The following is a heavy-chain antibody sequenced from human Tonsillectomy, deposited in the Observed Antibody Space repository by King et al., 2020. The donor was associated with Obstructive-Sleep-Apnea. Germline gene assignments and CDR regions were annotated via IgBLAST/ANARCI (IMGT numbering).Heavy chain of an antibody. V-gene: IGHV3-30*18. Sequence: VQLVESGVGVVQPGRSLRLSCAASGFTFSSYGMHWVRQAPGKGLEWVSVISYDGSKKYYADSVKGRFTISRDNSKNTLYLQMNSLRAEDTAVYYCAKTRYFDWPFDDWGQGTLVTVSS. J-gene: IGHJ4*02. CDR1: GFTFSSYG. CDR2: ISYDGSKK. D-gene: IGHD3-9*01. CDR3: AKTRYFDWPFDD.